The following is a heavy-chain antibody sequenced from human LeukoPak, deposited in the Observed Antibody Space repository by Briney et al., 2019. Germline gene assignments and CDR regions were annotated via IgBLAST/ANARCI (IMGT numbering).Heavy chain of an antibody. CDR1: GYTFTGYY. CDR2: INPNSGGT. CDR3: ARCREWELTTFDY. D-gene: IGHD1-26*01. V-gene: IGHV1-2*02. Sequence: GASVKVSCKASGYTFTGYYMHWVRQAPGQGLEWMGWINPNSGGTNYAQKFQGRVTMTRDTSISTAYMELSRLRSGDTAVYYCARCREWELTTFDYWGQGTLVTVSS. J-gene: IGHJ4*02.